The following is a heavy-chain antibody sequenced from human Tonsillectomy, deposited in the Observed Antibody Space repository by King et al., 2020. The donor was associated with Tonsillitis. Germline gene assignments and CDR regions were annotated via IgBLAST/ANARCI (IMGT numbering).Heavy chain of an antibody. Sequence: QLQESGGGLVKPGGSLRLSCTASGFAFSSYAMTWVRQAPGKGLEWFSSINNVGRHIYYADSVRGRFPISRDNAKNSLFLRMNSLRAEDAAVYSCARPYCSGDRCYQRNDAFDLWGLGTLVTVSS. CDR1: GFAFSSYA. CDR2: INNVGRHI. CDR3: ARPYCSGDRCYQRNDAFDL. V-gene: IGHV3-21*01. D-gene: IGHD2-15*01. J-gene: IGHJ3*01.